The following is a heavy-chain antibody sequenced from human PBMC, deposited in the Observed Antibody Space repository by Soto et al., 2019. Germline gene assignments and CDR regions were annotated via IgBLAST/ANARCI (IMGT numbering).Heavy chain of an antibody. J-gene: IGHJ3*02. CDR3: ARGYYGTIFGVVTEPGAFDI. Sequence: ASVKVSCKASGYTFTSYYVHWVRQAPGQGLEWMGIINPSGGSTSYAQKFQGRVTMTRDTSTSTVYMELSSLRSEDTAVYYCARGYYGTIFGVVTEPGAFDIWGEGTMVTVSS. CDR1: GYTFTSYY. V-gene: IGHV1-46*01. D-gene: IGHD3-3*01. CDR2: INPSGGST.